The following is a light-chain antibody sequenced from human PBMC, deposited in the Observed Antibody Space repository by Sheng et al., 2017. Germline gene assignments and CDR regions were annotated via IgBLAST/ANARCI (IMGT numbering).Light chain of an antibody. CDR2: TDD. J-gene: IGLJ1*01. V-gene: IGLV1-44*01. CDR3: AAWDDALKGVV. CDR1: DSNIGDNS. Sequence: QSILTQPSSASGTPGQRVTVSCSGSDSNIGDNSVSWYQHLPGTTPKLIIFTDDQRPPGVPDRFSGSKSGTSASLAISGLQSEDEADYYCAAWDDALKGVVFGDGTKVTV.